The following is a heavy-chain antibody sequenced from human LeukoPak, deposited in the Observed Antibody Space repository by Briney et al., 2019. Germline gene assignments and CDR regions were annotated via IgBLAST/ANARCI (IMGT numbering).Heavy chain of an antibody. V-gene: IGHV1-46*03. D-gene: IGHD6-6*01. CDR3: AREIPRAARFFDY. CDR2: INPSGGST. CDR1: GGTFSSYA. Sequence: ASVKVSCKASGGTFSSYAISWVRQAPGQGLEWMGIINPSGGSTSYAQKFQGRVTMTRDTSTSTVYMELSSLRSEDTAVYYCAREIPRAARFFDYWGQGTLVTVSS. J-gene: IGHJ4*02.